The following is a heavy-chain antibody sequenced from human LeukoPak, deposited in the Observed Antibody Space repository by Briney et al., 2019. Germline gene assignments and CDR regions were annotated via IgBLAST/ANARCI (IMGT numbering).Heavy chain of an antibody. J-gene: IGHJ4*02. Sequence: SETLSLTCAVYGGSFSGYYWSWIRQPPGKGLEWIGEINHSGSTNYNPSLKSRVTISVDTSKNQFSLKPSSVTAADTAVYYCARFRWYGVSFDYWGQGTLVTVSS. CDR3: ARFRWYGVSFDY. V-gene: IGHV4-34*01. CDR1: GGSFSGYY. D-gene: IGHD6-13*01. CDR2: INHSGST.